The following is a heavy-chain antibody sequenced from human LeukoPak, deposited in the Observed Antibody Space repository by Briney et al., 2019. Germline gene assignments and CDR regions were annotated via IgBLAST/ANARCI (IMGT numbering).Heavy chain of an antibody. D-gene: IGHD3-10*01. CDR1: GYTFTGYY. CDR2: IDPNSGGT. V-gene: IGHV1-2*02. J-gene: IGHJ3*02. CDR3: ARVWAYYYYGSGSIVDDAFDI. Sequence: ASVRVSCKASGYTFTGYYMHWVRQAPGQGLEWMGWIDPNSGGTNYAQKFQGRVTMTRDTSISTAYMELSRLSSDDTAVYYCARVWAYYYYGSGSIVDDAFDIWGQGTMVTVSS.